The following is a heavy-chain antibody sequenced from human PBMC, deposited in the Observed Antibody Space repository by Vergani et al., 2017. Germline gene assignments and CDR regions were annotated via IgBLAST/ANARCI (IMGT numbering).Heavy chain of an antibody. CDR3: GRDAFKGKPDVVDI. J-gene: IGHJ3*02. V-gene: IGHV3-7*01. Sequence: EVQLVESGGGLVQPGGSLRLSCAASGFTFSSYWMSWVRQAPGKGLEWVANIKQDGSEKYYVDSVKGRFTISRDNAKNSLYLQMTSLRGDDTAIYYCGRDAFKGKPDVVDIWGQGTMVTVSS. CDR1: GFTFSSYW. CDR2: IKQDGSEK.